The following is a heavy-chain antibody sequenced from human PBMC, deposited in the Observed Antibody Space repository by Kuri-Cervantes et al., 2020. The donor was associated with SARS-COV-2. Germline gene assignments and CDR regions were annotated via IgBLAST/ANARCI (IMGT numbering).Heavy chain of an antibody. CDR1: GFTFSTYA. J-gene: IGHJ6*02. D-gene: IGHD2-15*01. CDR3: AQGYCSGGSCYSMNYYYYGMDV. V-gene: IGHV3-23*01. CDR2: ISGSGGST. Sequence: GESLKISCAASGFTFSTYAMTWVRQAPGKGLEWVSTISGSGGSTYYADPVKGRFTISRDNSKNTLYLQMNSLRAEDTAVYYCAQGYCSGGSCYSMNYYYYGMDVWGQGTTVTVSS.